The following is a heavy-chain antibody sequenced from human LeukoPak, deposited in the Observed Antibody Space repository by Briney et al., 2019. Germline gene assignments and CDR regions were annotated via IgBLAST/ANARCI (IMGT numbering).Heavy chain of an antibody. CDR2: ISAYNGNT. CDR1: GHTFTSYG. CDR3: ARVYGAFDWLRNRFDY. V-gene: IGHV1-18*01. Sequence: GASVKVSCKASGHTFTSYGISWVRQAPGQGLEWMGWISAYNGNTNYAQKLQGRVTMTTDTSTSTAYMELRSLRSDDTAVYYCARVYGAFDWLRNRFDYWGQGTLVTVSS. J-gene: IGHJ4*02. D-gene: IGHD3-9*01.